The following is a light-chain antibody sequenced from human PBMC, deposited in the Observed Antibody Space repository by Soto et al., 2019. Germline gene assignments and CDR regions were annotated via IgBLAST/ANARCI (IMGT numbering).Light chain of an antibody. Sequence: DIQMHHSPSAMSASVGDRVTITCRASQGISNYLAWFQQKPGKVPKRLIYAAASLQSGVPSRFSGRGSGTEFTLTIISLQPQDFGRDYCLQHNCYQWTFDLGTKVEIK. CDR1: QGISNY. CDR3: LQHNCYQWT. CDR2: AAA. V-gene: IGKV1-17*03. J-gene: IGKJ1*01.